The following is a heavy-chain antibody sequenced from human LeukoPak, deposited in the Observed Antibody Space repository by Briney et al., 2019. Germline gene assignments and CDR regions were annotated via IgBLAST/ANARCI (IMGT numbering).Heavy chain of an antibody. J-gene: IGHJ4*02. Sequence: GGSLRLSCAASGFTFSSYAMPWVRQAPGKGLEWVAVISYDGSNKYYADSVKGRFTISRDNSKNTLYLQMNSLRAEDTAVYYCARGGPYDSSGYFDYWGQGTLVTVS. CDR3: ARGGPYDSSGYFDY. CDR2: ISYDGSNK. CDR1: GFTFSSYA. D-gene: IGHD3-22*01. V-gene: IGHV3-30-3*01.